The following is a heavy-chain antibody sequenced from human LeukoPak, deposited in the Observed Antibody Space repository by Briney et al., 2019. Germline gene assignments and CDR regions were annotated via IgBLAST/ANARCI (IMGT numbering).Heavy chain of an antibody. Sequence: SVKVSCKASGGTFSSYAISWVRQAPGQGLEWMGGIIPIFGTANYARKFQGRVTITADKSTSTAYMELSSLRSEDTAVYYCAQGTVTTSSFSYWGQGTLVTVSS. D-gene: IGHD4-17*01. V-gene: IGHV1-69*06. CDR2: IIPIFGTA. CDR3: AQGTVTTSSFSY. J-gene: IGHJ4*02. CDR1: GGTFSSYA.